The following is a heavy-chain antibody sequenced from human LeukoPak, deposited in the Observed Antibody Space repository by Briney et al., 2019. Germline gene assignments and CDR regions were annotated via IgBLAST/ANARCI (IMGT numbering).Heavy chain of an antibody. Sequence: SETLSLTCAVSGGSISSGGYSWSWIRQPPGKGLKWIGYIYHSGSTYYNPSLKSRVTISVDRSKNQFSLKLSSVTAADTAVYYCARTWFGELLVFDYWGQGTLVTVSS. CDR3: ARTWFGELLVFDY. CDR1: GGSISSGGYS. CDR2: IYHSGST. D-gene: IGHD3-10*01. V-gene: IGHV4-30-2*01. J-gene: IGHJ4*02.